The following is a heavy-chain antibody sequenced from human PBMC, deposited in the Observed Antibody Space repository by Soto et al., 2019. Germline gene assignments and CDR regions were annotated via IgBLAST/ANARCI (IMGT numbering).Heavy chain of an antibody. CDR1: GYTFTSHD. Sequence: ASVKVSCKASGYTFTSHDIHWLRQASGQGLEWTGSINPYSGNTAFAPKFQDRIAMTRDTSITTAYMELNSLSSGDTAVYFCSSLSSMDVWGQGTTVTVSS. J-gene: IGHJ6*02. D-gene: IGHD6-6*01. CDR3: SSLSSMDV. CDR2: INPYSGNT. V-gene: IGHV1-8*01.